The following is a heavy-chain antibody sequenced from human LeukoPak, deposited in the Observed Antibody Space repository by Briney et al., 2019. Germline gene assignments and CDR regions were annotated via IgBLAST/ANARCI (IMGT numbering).Heavy chain of an antibody. Sequence: AASVKVSCKASGYTFTGYYLHWVRQAPGQGPEWMGWINPKSGVTNYAQKFQGRVTMTSDTSISTAYMNFSRLRSDDTAMYYCARDLGVAVRPFSLFYWGQGTLVTVSS. CDR1: GYTFTGYY. J-gene: IGHJ4*02. CDR3: ARDLGVAVRPFSLFY. V-gene: IGHV1-2*02. D-gene: IGHD6-6*01. CDR2: INPKSGVT.